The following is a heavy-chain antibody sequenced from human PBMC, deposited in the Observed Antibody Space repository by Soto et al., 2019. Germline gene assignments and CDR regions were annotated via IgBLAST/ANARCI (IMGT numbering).Heavy chain of an antibody. V-gene: IGHV3-30*18. D-gene: IGHD6-13*01. CDR3: AKDSAGAAGSWGPYYFDY. CDR1: GFTFSSYG. CDR2: ISYDGSNK. J-gene: IGHJ4*02. Sequence: QVQLVESGGGVVQPGRSLRLSCAASGFTFSSYGMHWVRQAPGKGLEWVAVISYDGSNKYYADSVKGRFTISRDNSKNTLYLQMNSLRAEDTAVYYCAKDSAGAAGSWGPYYFDYWGQGTLVTVSS.